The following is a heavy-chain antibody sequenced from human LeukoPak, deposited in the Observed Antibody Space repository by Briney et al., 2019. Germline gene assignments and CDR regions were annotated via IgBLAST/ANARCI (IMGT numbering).Heavy chain of an antibody. V-gene: IGHV1-3*01. CDR3: ARAKDIVVVPAAIKLISWFDP. CDR1: GYTFTSYA. Sequence: ASVKVSCKASGYTFTSYAMHWVRQAPGQRLEWMGWINAGNGNTKYSQKFQGRVTITTDESTSTAYMELSSLRSEDTAVYYCARAKDIVVVPAAIKLISWFDPWGQGTLVTVSS. CDR2: INAGNGNT. D-gene: IGHD2-2*02. J-gene: IGHJ5*02.